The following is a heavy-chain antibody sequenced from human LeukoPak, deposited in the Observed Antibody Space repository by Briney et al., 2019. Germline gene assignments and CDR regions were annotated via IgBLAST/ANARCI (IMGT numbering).Heavy chain of an antibody. V-gene: IGHV4-39*01. Sequence: SETLSLTCTVSXGXXSXXXXXXGXXXQPXXXGXEXXXSIXYSGSTXYNPSLNSRVTISIDTSKNQFSLRLSSVTAADTAVYYCARQMNTVTADYWGQGTLVTVSS. J-gene: IGHJ4*02. CDR1: XGXXSXXXXX. CDR2: IXYSGST. D-gene: IGHD4-17*01. CDR3: ARQMNTVTADY.